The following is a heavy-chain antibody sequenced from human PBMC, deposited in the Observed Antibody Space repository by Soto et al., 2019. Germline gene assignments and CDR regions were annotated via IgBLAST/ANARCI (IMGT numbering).Heavy chain of an antibody. V-gene: IGHV4-59*08. CDR2: IYYSGST. Sequence: PSETLSLTCTVSGGSISSYYWSWIRQPPGKGLEWIGYIYYSGSTNYNPSLKSRVTISVDTSKNQFSLRLSSVTAADTAVYYCARMWQQSTFFTHWGQGTLVTVSS. J-gene: IGHJ1*01. CDR3: ARMWQQSTFFTH. D-gene: IGHD6-13*01. CDR1: GGSISSYY.